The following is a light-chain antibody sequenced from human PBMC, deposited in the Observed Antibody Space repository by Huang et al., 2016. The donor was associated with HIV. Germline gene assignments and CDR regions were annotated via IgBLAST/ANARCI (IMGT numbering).Light chain of an antibody. Sequence: EIVMTQSPATLSLSPGERATLSCRASQVISSDLAWYQQKPGQAPRLLIYGASTRATDIPARFSGSGSGTEFTLTISSLQSEDFALYYCQQYTTWPPITFGQGTRLEIK. V-gene: IGKV3-15*01. CDR2: GAS. J-gene: IGKJ5*01. CDR3: QQYTTWPPIT. CDR1: QVISSD.